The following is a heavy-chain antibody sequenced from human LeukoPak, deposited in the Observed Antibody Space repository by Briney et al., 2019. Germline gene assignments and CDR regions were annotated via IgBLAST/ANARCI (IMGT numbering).Heavy chain of an antibody. J-gene: IGHJ3*02. CDR2: ISSSSRTI. V-gene: IGHV3-48*01. CDR3: ARRGGSYPIDDAFDI. D-gene: IGHD1-26*01. Sequence: GGSLRLSCAASGFTFSSYSMNWVRQAPGKGLEWVSYISSSSRTIYYADSVKGRFTMSRDNAKNSLYLQMNSLRAEDTAVYYCARRGGSYPIDDAFDIWGQGTMVTVSS. CDR1: GFTFSSYS.